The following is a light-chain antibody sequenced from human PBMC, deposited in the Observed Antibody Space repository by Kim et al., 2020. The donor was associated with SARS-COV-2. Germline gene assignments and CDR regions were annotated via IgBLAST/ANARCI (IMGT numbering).Light chain of an antibody. CDR2: GAY. V-gene: IGKV3-11*01. CDR3: QQRYNWPLT. CDR1: QNIGDF. J-gene: IGKJ4*01. Sequence: SLSPGDGPTRSCRSSQNIGDFLVWYQQIRGQPPELLMPGAYSTAAGVPDRFSGSGYGTEFPLTISSLEPEDFAVYYCQQRYNWPLTFGGGTKLAI.